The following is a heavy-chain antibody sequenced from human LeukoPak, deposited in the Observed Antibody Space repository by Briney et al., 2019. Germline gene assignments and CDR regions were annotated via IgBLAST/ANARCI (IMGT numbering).Heavy chain of an antibody. CDR1: GFTFSSHW. CDR2: IKQDGSEK. V-gene: IGHV3-7*01. Sequence: GGSLRLSCAASGFTFSSHWMSWVRQAPGKGLEWVANIKQDGSEKYYVDSVKGRFTISRDNAKNSLYLQMNSLRAEDTAVYYCARDGLSGRNWFDPWGQGTLVTVSS. CDR3: ARDGLSGRNWFDP. J-gene: IGHJ5*02.